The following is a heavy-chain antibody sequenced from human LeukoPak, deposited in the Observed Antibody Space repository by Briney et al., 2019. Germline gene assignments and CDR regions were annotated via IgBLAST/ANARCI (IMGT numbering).Heavy chain of an antibody. CDR1: GYSISSGYY. CDR2: IYHSGST. J-gene: IGHJ3*02. Sequence: PSETLSLTCAVSGYSISSGYYWGWIRQPPGKGLEWIGSIYHSGSTYYNPSLKSRVTISVDTSKNQFSLKLSSVTAADTAVYYCARDSAGYDAFDIWGQGTMVTVSS. CDR3: ARDSAGYDAFDI. D-gene: IGHD6-13*01. V-gene: IGHV4-38-2*02.